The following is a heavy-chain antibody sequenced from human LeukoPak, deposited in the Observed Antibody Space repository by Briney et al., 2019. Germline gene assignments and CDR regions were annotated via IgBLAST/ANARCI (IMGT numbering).Heavy chain of an antibody. V-gene: IGHV3-15*01. D-gene: IGHD6-19*01. Sequence: NTGGSLRLSCAASGFTFSDAWMSWVRQAPGKGLEWVGHIKSKVDRETTDYAAPVKGRFTISRDDSKNTLYLQMNSLKTEDTAVYYCTTEAPWYSSGRGWSDYWGQGTLVTVSS. J-gene: IGHJ4*02. CDR1: GFTFSDAW. CDR3: TTEAPWYSSGRGWSDY. CDR2: IKSKVDRETT.